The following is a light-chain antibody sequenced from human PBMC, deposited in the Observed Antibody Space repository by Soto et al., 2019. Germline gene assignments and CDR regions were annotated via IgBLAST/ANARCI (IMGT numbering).Light chain of an antibody. V-gene: IGLV2-8*01. J-gene: IGLJ2*01. CDR3: SSYAGSNNFDLL. CDR1: SSDVGDYNF. Sequence: QSALTQPPSASGSPGQSVTISCTGTSSDVGDYNFVSWYQHHPGKAPKLMIYEVNKRPSGVPDRFSGSKSGNTASLTVSGLQAEDEADYYCSSYAGSNNFDLLFGGGTKLTVL. CDR2: EVN.